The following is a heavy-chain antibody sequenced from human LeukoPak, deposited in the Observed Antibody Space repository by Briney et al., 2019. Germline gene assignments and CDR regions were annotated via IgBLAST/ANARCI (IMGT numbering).Heavy chain of an antibody. J-gene: IGHJ4*02. CDR3: ARVYQGVSLFDGIDY. V-gene: IGHV3-53*01. CDR2: MYTLGNT. Sequence: PGGSLRLSCAASGFTVSTNYMTWIRQAPGKGLEWVSVMYTLGNTNYADSVKGRFTISRDNAKKSLYLQMNSLRAEDTAVYYCARVYQGVSLFDGIDYWGQGTLVTVSS. CDR1: GFTVSTNY. D-gene: IGHD3-10*01.